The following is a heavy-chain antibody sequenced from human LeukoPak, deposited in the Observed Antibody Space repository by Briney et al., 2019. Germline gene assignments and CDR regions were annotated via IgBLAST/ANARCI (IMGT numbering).Heavy chain of an antibody. V-gene: IGHV3-23*01. J-gene: IGHJ4*02. CDR3: ARDRDTAMDH. Sequence: GGSLRLSCAASGFTFSSYAMHWVRQAPGKGLEWVSVISGSGGTTYYADSVKGRFTISRDNAKNSLYLQMNSLRAEDTAVYYCARDRDTAMDHWGQGTLVTVSS. D-gene: IGHD5-18*01. CDR1: GFTFSSYA. CDR2: ISGSGGTT.